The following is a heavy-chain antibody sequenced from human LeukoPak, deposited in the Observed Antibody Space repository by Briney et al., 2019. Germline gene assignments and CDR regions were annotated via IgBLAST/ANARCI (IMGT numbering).Heavy chain of an antibody. V-gene: IGHV3-30*04. CDR1: GFTFSSYA. D-gene: IGHD6-13*01. CDR2: ISYDGSNK. CDR3: ARDRPAGGHIAAAGTESDY. J-gene: IGHJ4*02. Sequence: GGSLRLSCAASGFTFSSYAMHWVRQAPGKGLEWVAVISYDGSNKYYADSVKGRFTISRDNSKNTLYLQMNSLRAEDTAVYYCARDRPAGGHIAAAGTESDYWGQGTLVTVSS.